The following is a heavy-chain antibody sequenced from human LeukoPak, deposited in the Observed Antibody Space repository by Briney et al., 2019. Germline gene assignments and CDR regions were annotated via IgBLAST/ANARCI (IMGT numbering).Heavy chain of an antibody. CDR3: ARSDLRGYSYASLVNQYYFDC. Sequence: PSETLSLTCTVSGGSISSSSYYWGWIRQPPGKGLEWIGSIYYSGSTHYNPSLMGRVTISVDTSKNRFSLKLSSVTAADTAVYYCARSDLRGYSYASLVNQYYFDCWGQGTLVTVSS. CDR2: IYYSGST. J-gene: IGHJ4*02. CDR1: GGSISSSSYY. D-gene: IGHD5-18*01. V-gene: IGHV4-39*07.